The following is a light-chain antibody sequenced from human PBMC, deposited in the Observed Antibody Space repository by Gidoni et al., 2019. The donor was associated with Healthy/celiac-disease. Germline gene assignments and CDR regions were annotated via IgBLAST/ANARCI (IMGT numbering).Light chain of an antibody. CDR3: QQRSNWPPSLT. V-gene: IGKV3-11*01. CDR1: QSVSSY. CDR2: DAS. J-gene: IGKJ4*01. Sequence: EIVFTQSPATLSLSPAERATLSCRASQSVSSYLAWYQQKPGQAPRLLIYDASNRATGIPARFRGSGSGTDFTLTISSLEPEDFAVYYCQQRSNWPPSLTFGGGTKVEIK.